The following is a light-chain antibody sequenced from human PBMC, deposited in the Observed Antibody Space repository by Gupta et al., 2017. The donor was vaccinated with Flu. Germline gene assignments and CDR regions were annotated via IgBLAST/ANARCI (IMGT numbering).Light chain of an antibody. V-gene: IGKV4-1*01. Sequence: SQGERATMTWQSIQDRLYVCNNHTYQSWYQQKPGQPPKVLIDLASNRGFGVPDRFNGRGSGTDFTLAISRLQAEDVAVYYCQQDNRTPGTFGQGTKVEI. CDR1: QDRLYVCNNHTY. CDR3: QQDNRTPGT. J-gene: IGKJ1*01. CDR2: LAS.